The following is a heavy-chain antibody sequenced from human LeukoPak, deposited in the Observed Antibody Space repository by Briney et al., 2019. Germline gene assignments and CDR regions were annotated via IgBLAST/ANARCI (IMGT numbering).Heavy chain of an antibody. J-gene: IGHJ6*02. V-gene: IGHV3-23*01. CDR2: ISGSGGST. CDR3: AKDLVAVAATDYYGMDV. CDR1: GFTFNSYA. Sequence: GGSLRLSCAASGFTFNSYAMSWVRQAPGKGLEWVSAISGSGGSTYYADSVKGRFTISRDNSKNTLYLQMNSLRAEDTAVYYCAKDLVAVAATDYYGMDVWGQGTTVTVSS. D-gene: IGHD6-19*01.